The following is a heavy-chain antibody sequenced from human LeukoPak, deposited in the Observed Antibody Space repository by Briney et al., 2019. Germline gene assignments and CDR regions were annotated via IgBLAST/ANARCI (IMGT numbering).Heavy chain of an antibody. CDR2: VWYDGSNK. CDR1: GFTFSSYG. J-gene: IGHJ5*02. CDR3: HAAALDP. D-gene: IGHD6-13*01. Sequence: GGSLRLSCAASGFTFSSYGMHWVRQAPGKGLEWVAVVWYDGSNKYYADSVKGRFTISRDNSKNTLYLQMNSRRAEDTAVYYCHAAALDPWGQGTLVTVSS. V-gene: IGHV3-33*01.